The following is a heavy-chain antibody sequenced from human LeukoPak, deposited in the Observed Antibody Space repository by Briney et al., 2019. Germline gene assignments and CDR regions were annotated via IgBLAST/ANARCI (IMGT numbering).Heavy chain of an antibody. J-gene: IGHJ3*02. Sequence: GSLRLSCAASGFTFSNYAMSWIRQPPGRGLEWIGEFNLGGGTNYNPSLRSRLTISVDAAKSQASLKLSSVTPVDTALYYCARIYNDTSGNHNQAFDMWGQGTMVTVSS. CDR2: FNLGGGT. D-gene: IGHD3-22*01. V-gene: IGHV4-34*01. CDR1: GFTFSNYA. CDR3: ARIYNDTSGNHNQAFDM.